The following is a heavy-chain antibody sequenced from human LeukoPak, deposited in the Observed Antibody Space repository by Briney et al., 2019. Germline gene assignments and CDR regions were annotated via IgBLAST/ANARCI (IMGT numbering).Heavy chain of an antibody. CDR2: INHSGST. Sequence: SETLSLTCAVYGGSFRGYYWSWIRQPPGKGLEWIGEINHSGSTNYNPSLKSRVTISVDTSKNQFSLKLSSVTAADTAVYYCARFVKSAATDYWGQGTLVTVSS. CDR3: ARFVKSAATDY. CDR1: GGSFRGYY. J-gene: IGHJ4*02. D-gene: IGHD2-15*01. V-gene: IGHV4-34*01.